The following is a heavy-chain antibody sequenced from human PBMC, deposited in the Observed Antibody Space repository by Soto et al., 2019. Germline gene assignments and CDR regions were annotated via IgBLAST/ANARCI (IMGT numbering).Heavy chain of an antibody. J-gene: IGHJ4*02. D-gene: IGHD1-26*01. CDR1: GLPCISYW. CDR2: INTDGSST. V-gene: IGHV3-74*01. Sequence: GGSHRLSSTASGLPCISYWMHWVRQATGKGLVWVSRINTDGSSTSYADSVKGRFTISRDNAENTLYLQMNSLRVEDTAIYYCAREPPGRAWAGATDYWGQGTLVTVSS. CDR3: AREPPGRAWAGATDY.